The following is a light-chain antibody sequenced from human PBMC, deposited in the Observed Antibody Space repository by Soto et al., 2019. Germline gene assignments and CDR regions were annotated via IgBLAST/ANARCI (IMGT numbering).Light chain of an antibody. V-gene: IGKV3-20*01. CDR2: AAS. CDR3: HQYGPSPGWT. Sequence: EFVLTQSPGTLSLSPGERATLSCRASQSFRSSYLTWYHQKPGQAPRLLIYAASTRATGIPDRFSGSGSGTDFTLTISRLEPEDFAVYYCHQYGPSPGWTFGQGTRVEIK. CDR1: QSFRSSY. J-gene: IGKJ1*01.